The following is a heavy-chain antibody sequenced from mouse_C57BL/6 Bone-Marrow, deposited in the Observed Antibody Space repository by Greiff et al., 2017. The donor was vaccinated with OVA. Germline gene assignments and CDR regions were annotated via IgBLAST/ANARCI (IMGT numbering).Heavy chain of an antibody. V-gene: IGHV5-9*01. D-gene: IGHD1-1*01. CDR1: GFTFSSYT. Sequence: EVQLVESGGGLVKPGGSLKLSCAASGFTFSSYTMSWVRQTPEKRLEWVATISGGGGNTYYPDSVKGRFTISRDNAKNTLYLQMSSLRSEDTALYYCARRGLRYLSYAMDYWGQGTSVTVSA. CDR2: ISGGGGNT. CDR3: ARRGLRYLSYAMDY. J-gene: IGHJ4*01.